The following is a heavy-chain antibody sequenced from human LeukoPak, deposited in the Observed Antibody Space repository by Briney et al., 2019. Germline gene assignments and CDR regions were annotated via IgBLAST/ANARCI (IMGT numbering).Heavy chain of an antibody. J-gene: IGHJ4*02. CDR2: IYPGDSDT. CDR1: GYSFTSYW. CDR3: ARQWEDYTSGVFPFDY. D-gene: IGHD1-26*01. Sequence: SGESLKISCKGSGYSFTSYWIGWVRQMPGKGLEWMGIIYPGDSDTRYSPSFQGQVTISADKSISTAYLQWSSLKASDTAMYYCARQWEDYTSGVFPFDYWGQGTLVTVSS. V-gene: IGHV5-51*01.